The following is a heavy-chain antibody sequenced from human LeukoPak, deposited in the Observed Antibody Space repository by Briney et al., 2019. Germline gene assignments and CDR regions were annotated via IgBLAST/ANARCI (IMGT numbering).Heavy chain of an antibody. J-gene: IGHJ5*02. CDR1: GFTFSSYE. Sequence: GSLRLSCAASGFTFSSYEMNWVRQPPGKGLEWIGSIYYSGSTYYNPSLKGRGTMSVDTSNNQFSLKLTSATATDTAVYYCVRLFYYDSRGPPSWGQGTLVTVSS. V-gene: IGHV4-39*01. CDR3: VRLFYYDSRGPPS. D-gene: IGHD3-22*01. CDR2: IYYSGST.